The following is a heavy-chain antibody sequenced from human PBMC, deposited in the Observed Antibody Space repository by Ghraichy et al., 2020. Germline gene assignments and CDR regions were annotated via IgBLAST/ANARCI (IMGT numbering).Heavy chain of an antibody. Sequence: SVKVSCKASGGTFSSYAISWVRQAPGQGLEWMGGIIPIFGTANYAQKFQGRVTITADESTSTAYMELSSLRSEDTAVYYCARDSGSYPNDAFDIWGQGTMVTVSS. D-gene: IGHD1-26*01. CDR3: ARDSGSYPNDAFDI. V-gene: IGHV1-69*13. CDR2: IIPIFGTA. J-gene: IGHJ3*02. CDR1: GGTFSSYA.